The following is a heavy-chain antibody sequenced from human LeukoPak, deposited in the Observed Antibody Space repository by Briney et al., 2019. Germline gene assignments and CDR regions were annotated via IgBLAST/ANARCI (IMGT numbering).Heavy chain of an antibody. V-gene: IGHV3-21*04. D-gene: IGHD3-3*01. CDR1: GFTFSSYS. Sequence: GGSLRLSCAASGFTFSSYSMNWVRQAPGKGLEWVSSISSSSSYIYYADSVKGRFTISRDNAKNSLYLQMNSLRAEDTAVYYCARGRGVLRFLEWLLPFDYWGQGTLVTVSS. CDR2: ISSSSSYI. CDR3: ARGRGVLRFLEWLLPFDY. J-gene: IGHJ4*02.